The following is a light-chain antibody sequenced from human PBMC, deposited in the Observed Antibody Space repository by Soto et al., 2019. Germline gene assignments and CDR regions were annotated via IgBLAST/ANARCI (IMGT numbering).Light chain of an antibody. J-gene: IGLJ3*02. CDR1: SSNIGNNY. V-gene: IGLV1-51*01. Sequence: QSVLTQPPSVSAAPGQKVTISCSGSSSNIGNNYVSWYQQLPGTAPKLLIYDNNMRPSWIPDRFSGSKSGTSATLGITGLQTGDEADYYCGTWDSSLSVWVFGGGTKLTVL. CDR2: DNN. CDR3: GTWDSSLSVWV.